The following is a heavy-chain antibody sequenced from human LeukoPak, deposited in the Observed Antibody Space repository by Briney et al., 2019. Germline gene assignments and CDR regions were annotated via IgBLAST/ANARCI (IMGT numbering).Heavy chain of an antibody. Sequence: GGSLRLSCAASGFTFSSYAMHWVRQAPCKGIEWVAVISYDGSNKYYAHSVKGRFTISRDNSKNTLYLQMNSLRAEDTAVYYCASLIDPWGQGTLVTVSS. CDR2: ISYDGSNK. CDR3: ASLIDP. V-gene: IGHV3-30*01. CDR1: GFTFSSYA. J-gene: IGHJ5*02.